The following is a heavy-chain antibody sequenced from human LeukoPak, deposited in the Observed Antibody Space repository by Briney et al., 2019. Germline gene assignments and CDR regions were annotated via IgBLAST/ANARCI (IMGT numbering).Heavy chain of an antibody. Sequence: GGSLRLSCAASGFTFSGSAMHWVRQASGKGLEWVGRIRSKANSYATAYAASVKGRFTISRDDSKNTAYLQMNSLKTEDTAVYYCLKDSSSPHGDYWGQGTLVTVSS. J-gene: IGHJ4*02. CDR1: GFTFSGSA. D-gene: IGHD3-22*01. CDR2: IRSKANSYAT. CDR3: LKDSSSPHGDY. V-gene: IGHV3-73*01.